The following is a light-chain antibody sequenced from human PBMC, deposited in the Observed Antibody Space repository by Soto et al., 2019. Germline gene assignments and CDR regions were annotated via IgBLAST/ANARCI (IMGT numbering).Light chain of an antibody. CDR2: DRS. J-gene: IGKJ1*01. CDR3: QQYDNNPWT. Sequence: DIHMTQSPSTLSGSVGDRVTITCRASQTISSWVAWYQQRPGEAPKSLIYDRSILEPGVPSRFSGSGSGTEFTLTISSLQSDDFATYYCQQYDNNPWTFGQGTKVDIK. CDR1: QTISSW. V-gene: IGKV1-5*01.